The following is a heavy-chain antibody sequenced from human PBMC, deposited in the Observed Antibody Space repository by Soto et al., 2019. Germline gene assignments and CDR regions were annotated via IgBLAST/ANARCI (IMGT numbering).Heavy chain of an antibody. J-gene: IGHJ5*02. D-gene: IGHD3-22*01. V-gene: IGHV2-5*02. Sequence: QITLKESGPTLVKPTQTLTLTCTFSGFSLSTSGVGVGWIRQPPGKALEWLALIYLDDDKRYSPSRNSRLTITKDTSKNQVVLTMTNMDPVYTATYYCAHSLIGYYYDSSGSNWFDPWGQGTLVTVSS. CDR2: IYLDDDK. CDR1: GFSLSTSGVG. CDR3: AHSLIGYYYDSSGSNWFDP.